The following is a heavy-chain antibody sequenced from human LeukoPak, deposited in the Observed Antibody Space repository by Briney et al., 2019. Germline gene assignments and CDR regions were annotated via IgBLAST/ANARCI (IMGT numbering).Heavy chain of an antibody. J-gene: IGHJ4*02. CDR1: GFTFSSYA. D-gene: IGHD6-19*01. Sequence: GGSLRLSCAAAGFTFSSYATSWVRQAPGKGLEWVSTISGSGGSTYYAESVTGRVAISRHNSNHTLYLQMNSPRFEAPGRLYCATDGYSSGWYDYWGQGTLVTVSS. CDR2: ISGSGGST. V-gene: IGHV3-23*01. CDR3: ATDGYSSGWYDY.